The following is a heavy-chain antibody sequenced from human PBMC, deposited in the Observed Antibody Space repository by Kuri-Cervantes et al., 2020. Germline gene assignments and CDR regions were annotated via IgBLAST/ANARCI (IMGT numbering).Heavy chain of an antibody. Sequence: GGSLRLSCAVSGLTFSSYGMHWVRQTPGTGLEWVAFIFYAGSQTHYADSVKGRFTISRDNSKNTLYLQMNSLRAEDTAVYYCARDYSSGWSDYWGQGTLVTVSS. CDR3: ARDYSSGWSDY. J-gene: IGHJ4*02. D-gene: IGHD6-19*01. CDR2: IFYAGSQT. CDR1: GLTFSSYG. V-gene: IGHV3-30*02.